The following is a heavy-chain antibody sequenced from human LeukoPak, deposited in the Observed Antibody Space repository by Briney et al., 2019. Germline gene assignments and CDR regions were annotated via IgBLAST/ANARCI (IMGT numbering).Heavy chain of an antibody. CDR3: AKVFCSGGSCYPHTFDY. V-gene: IGHV3-30*02. Sequence: GGSLRLSCAASRLTFSTYGMHWVRQAPGKGLDWVAFIRNDGSIKYYADSVKGRFTISRDNSENTLYLQMNSLRPEDTAMYYCAKVFCSGGSCYPHTFDYWGQGILVTVSS. D-gene: IGHD2-15*01. CDR1: RLTFSTYG. J-gene: IGHJ4*02. CDR2: IRNDGSIK.